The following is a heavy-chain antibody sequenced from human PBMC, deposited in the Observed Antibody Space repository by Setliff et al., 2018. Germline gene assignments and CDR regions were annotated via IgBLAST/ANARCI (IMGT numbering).Heavy chain of an antibody. D-gene: IGHD6-13*01. V-gene: IGHV4-39*07. CDR2: INHSGST. J-gene: IGHJ4*02. CDR3: ARGGRISYRPSTSWYILDY. Sequence: SETLSLTCTVSGGSISSGSYYWSWIRQPPGKGLEWIGEINHSGSTNYNPSLKSRVTISLDTSRNQVSLKLSSVTAADTAVYYCARGGRISYRPSTSWYILDYWGQGTLVTVSS. CDR1: GGSISSGSYY.